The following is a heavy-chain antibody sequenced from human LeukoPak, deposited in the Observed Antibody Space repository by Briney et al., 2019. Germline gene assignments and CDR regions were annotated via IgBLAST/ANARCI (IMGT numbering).Heavy chain of an antibody. Sequence: GGSLRLSCAASGFTFSSYSMNWVRQAPGKGLEWVSSISSSSYIFYADSVKGRFTISRDNAKNSLYLQMHSLRAEDTAVYYCARYCSSTSCPGYWGQGTLVTVSS. CDR1: GFTFSSYS. J-gene: IGHJ4*02. D-gene: IGHD2-2*01. V-gene: IGHV3-21*01. CDR2: ISSSSYI. CDR3: ARYCSSTSCPGY.